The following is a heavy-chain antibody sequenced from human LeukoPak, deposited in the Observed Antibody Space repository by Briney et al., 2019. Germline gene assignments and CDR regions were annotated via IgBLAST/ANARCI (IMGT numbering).Heavy chain of an antibody. Sequence: PGGSLRLSCAASGFTFSSYAMSWIRQSPEKGLEWIGEINHSGNTNYNPSLESRVAISVDTSNKQFSLRLSSVTAADTAVYYCVRVRWLQANGDVWGQGTTVTVSS. J-gene: IGHJ6*02. CDR1: GFTFSSYA. CDR3: VRVRWLQANGDV. CDR2: INHSGNT. V-gene: IGHV4-34*01. D-gene: IGHD5-12*01.